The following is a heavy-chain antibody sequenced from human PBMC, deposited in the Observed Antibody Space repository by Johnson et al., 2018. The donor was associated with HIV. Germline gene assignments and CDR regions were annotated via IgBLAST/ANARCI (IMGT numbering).Heavy chain of an antibody. CDR3: ARDSYGAVDI. J-gene: IGHJ3*02. Sequence: VQLVEFGGGLVQPGRSLRLSCAASGFTFDDYAMHWVRQAPGKGLDWVSLISWDGGSTYYADSVKGRFTISRDDSKNTLYLQMNSLKTEDTAVYYCARDSYGAVDIWGQGTMVTVSS. D-gene: IGHD5-18*01. CDR2: ISWDGGST. CDR1: GFTFDDYA. V-gene: IGHV3-43*02.